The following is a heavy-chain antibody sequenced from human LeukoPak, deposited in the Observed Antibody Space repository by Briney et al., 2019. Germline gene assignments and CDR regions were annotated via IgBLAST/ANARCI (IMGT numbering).Heavy chain of an antibody. J-gene: IGHJ4*02. CDR2: IIPIFGTA. D-gene: IGHD6-6*01. Sequence: ASVKVSCKASGGTFSSYAISWVRQAPGQGLEWMGGIIPIFGTANYAQKFQGRVTITTDESTSTAYMELSSLRSEDTAVYYCARLGESIAALYYFDYWGQGTLVTVSS. V-gene: IGHV1-69*05. CDR3: ARLGESIAALYYFDY. CDR1: GGTFSSYA.